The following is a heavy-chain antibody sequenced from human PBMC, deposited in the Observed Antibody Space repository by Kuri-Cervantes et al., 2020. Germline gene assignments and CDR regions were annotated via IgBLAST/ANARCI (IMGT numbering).Heavy chain of an antibody. Sequence: SETLSLTCTVSGYSISSGYYWGWIRQPPGKGLEWIGYIYYSGSTNYNPSLKSRVTISVDTSRNQFSLKLNSVTAADTAVYFCARATRGGTGYYYMFDSWGQGTLVTVSS. V-gene: IGHV4-61*01. CDR1: GYSISSGYY. CDR3: ARATRGGTGYYYMFDS. CDR2: IYYSGST. J-gene: IGHJ4*02. D-gene: IGHD3-9*01.